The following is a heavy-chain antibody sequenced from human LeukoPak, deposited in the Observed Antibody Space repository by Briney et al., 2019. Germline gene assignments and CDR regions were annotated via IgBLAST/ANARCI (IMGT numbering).Heavy chain of an antibody. V-gene: IGHV3-23*01. CDR3: AELGITMIGGV. CDR2: MSSSDDGR. CDR1: GFSFSSYA. J-gene: IGHJ6*04. D-gene: IGHD3-10*02. Sequence: GGSLRLSCATSGFSFSSYAMSWVRQAPGKGLEWVSAMSSSDDGRYYAASVRGRFTISRGTSRSTLYLQMNSLRAEDTAVYYCAELGITMIGGVWGKGTTVTISS.